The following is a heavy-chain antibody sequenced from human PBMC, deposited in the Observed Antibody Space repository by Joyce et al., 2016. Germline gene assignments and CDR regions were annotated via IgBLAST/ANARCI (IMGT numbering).Heavy chain of an antibody. D-gene: IGHD4-23*01. Sequence: EVQLVESGGGLVQRGGSLSLSCAASGFTFSSYWRYWVRKAPGKGVVWVSRINRDGSSTTYADSVKGRFTISRDNAKNTLYLQMNSLRAEDTAVYYCARLRRWSGPSDCWGQGTLVTVSS. CDR1: GFTFSSYW. CDR3: ARLRRWSGPSDC. V-gene: IGHV3-74*03. CDR2: INRDGSST. J-gene: IGHJ4*02.